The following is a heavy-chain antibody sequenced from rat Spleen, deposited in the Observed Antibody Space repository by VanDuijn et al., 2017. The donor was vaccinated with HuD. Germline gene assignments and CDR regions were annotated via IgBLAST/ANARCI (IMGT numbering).Heavy chain of an antibody. J-gene: IGHJ2*01. CDR3: ARLSFGFDY. CDR2: ISYSGTT. CDR1: GFSITSNY. D-gene: IGHD4-3*01. Sequence: EVQLQESGPGLVKPSQSLSLTCSVTGFSITSNYWAWIRKFPGNKMEWIGHISYSGTTSYNPSLKSRISISRDTSKNQFFLQLNSVTTEDTATYYCARLSFGFDYWGQGVMVTVSS. V-gene: IGHV3-1*01.